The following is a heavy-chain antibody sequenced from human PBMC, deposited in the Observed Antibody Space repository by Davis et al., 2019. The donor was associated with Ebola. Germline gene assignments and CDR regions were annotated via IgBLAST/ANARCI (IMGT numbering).Heavy chain of an antibody. CDR3: ARDLDYGEYRGDVYYGMDV. J-gene: IGHJ6*02. Sequence: PGGSLRLSCAASGFTFSDYYMSWIRQAPGKGLEWVSYISSSGSTIYYADSVKGRFNISRDNAKNSLYLQRNSLRAEDTAVYYCARDLDYGEYRGDVYYGMDVWGQGTTVTVSS. CDR1: GFTFSDYY. CDR2: ISSSGSTI. V-gene: IGHV3-11*01. D-gene: IGHD4-17*01.